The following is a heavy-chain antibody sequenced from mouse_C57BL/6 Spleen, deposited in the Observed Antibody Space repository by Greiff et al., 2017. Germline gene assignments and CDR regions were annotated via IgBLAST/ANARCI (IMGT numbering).Heavy chain of an antibody. V-gene: IGHV2-9-1*01. D-gene: IGHD2-3*01. CDR3: ARNYDGYYVTWFAY. CDR2: IWTGGGT. Sequence: VQRVESGPGLVAPSQSLSITCTVSGFSLTSYAISWVRQPPGKGLEWLGVIWTGGGTNYNSALKSKLSISKDNSKSQVFLKMNSLQTDDTARYYCARNYDGYYVTWFAYWGQGTLVTVSA. CDR1: GFSLTSYA. J-gene: IGHJ3*01.